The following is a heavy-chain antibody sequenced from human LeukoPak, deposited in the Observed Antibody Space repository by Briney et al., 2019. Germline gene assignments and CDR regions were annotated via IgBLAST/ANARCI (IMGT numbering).Heavy chain of an antibody. Sequence: ASVKVSCKASGNTFTDYYLHWVRRAPGQGLEWMGWINPNSGGTNYAQGRVTMTRDTSISTAYMELSRLRSDDTAVYYCARGGVPYACDMWGQGTMVTVSS. V-gene: IGHV1-2*02. CDR2: INPNSGGT. CDR1: GNTFTDYY. J-gene: IGHJ3*02. CDR3: ARGGVPYACDM. D-gene: IGHD2-8*02.